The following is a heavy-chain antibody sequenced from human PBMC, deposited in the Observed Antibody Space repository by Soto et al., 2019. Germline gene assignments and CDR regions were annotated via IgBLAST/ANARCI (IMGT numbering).Heavy chain of an antibody. CDR2: ISSSSSTI. CDR3: ARDHDCGGDCYSPDY. CDR1: GFTFSSYS. J-gene: IGHJ4*02. Sequence: GGSLRLSCAASGFTFSSYSMNWVRQAPGKGLEWVSYISSSSSTIYYADSVKGRFTISRDNAKNSLYLQMNSLRDEDTAVYYCARDHDCGGDCYSPDYWGQGTLVTVSS. D-gene: IGHD2-21*02. V-gene: IGHV3-48*02.